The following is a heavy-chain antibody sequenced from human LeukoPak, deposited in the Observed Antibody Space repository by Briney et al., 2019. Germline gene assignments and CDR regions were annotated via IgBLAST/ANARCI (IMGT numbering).Heavy chain of an antibody. Sequence: GGSLRLSCVASGFPFSSYWMTWVRQAPGKGLEWVANIKQDGSKKSYVDSVKGRFTISRDNAKNSLYLQMNSLRAEDTAVYYCARPLWESIAAAGTYFDYWGQGTLVTVSS. CDR3: ARPLWESIAAAGTYFDY. D-gene: IGHD6-13*01. V-gene: IGHV3-7*01. J-gene: IGHJ4*02. CDR1: GFPFSSYW. CDR2: IKQDGSKK.